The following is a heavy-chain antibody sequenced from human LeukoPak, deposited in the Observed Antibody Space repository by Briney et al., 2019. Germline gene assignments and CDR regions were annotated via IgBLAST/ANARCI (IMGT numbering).Heavy chain of an antibody. CDR1: GGSISSSNW. V-gene: IGHV4-4*02. CDR3: ARDSGTTGEVKFDP. D-gene: IGHD3-10*01. J-gene: IGHJ5*02. Sequence: SETLSLTCAVSGGSISSSNWWSWVRQPPGKGLEWIGEIYHSGSTNYNPSLKSRVTISVDKSKNQFSLRLRFVTAADTAVYYCARDSGTTGEVKFDPWGQGTLVTVSS. CDR2: IYHSGST.